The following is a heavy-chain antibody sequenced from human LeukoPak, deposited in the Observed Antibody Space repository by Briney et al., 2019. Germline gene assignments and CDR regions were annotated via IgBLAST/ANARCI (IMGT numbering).Heavy chain of an antibody. Sequence: ASVKVSCKASGGTFSSYAISWVRQAPGQGLEWMGRIIPILGIANYAQKFQGRVTITADKSTSTAYMELSSLRSEDTAVYYCARDPRYDILTGYGGPGWFDPWGQGTLVTVSS. J-gene: IGHJ5*02. V-gene: IGHV1-69*04. D-gene: IGHD3-9*01. CDR1: GGTFSSYA. CDR2: IIPILGIA. CDR3: ARDPRYDILTGYGGPGWFDP.